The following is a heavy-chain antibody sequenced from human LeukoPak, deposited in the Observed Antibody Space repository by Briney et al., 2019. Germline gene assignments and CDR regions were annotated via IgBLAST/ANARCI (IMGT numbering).Heavy chain of an antibody. CDR1: GFTFSSYS. CDR2: ISSSSSYI. D-gene: IGHD4-17*01. J-gene: IGHJ4*02. V-gene: IGHV3-21*01. CDR3: ARDGTPVTTDY. Sequence: GGSLRLSCAASGFTFSSYSMNWVRQAPGKGLEWVSSISSSSSYIYYADSVKGRFTISRDNAKNSLYLQMNSLRAEDTAVSYCARDGTPVTTDYWGQGTLVTVSS.